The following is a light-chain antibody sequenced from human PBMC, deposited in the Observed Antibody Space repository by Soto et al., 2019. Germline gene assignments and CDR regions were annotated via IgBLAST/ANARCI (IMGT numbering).Light chain of an antibody. CDR3: QQYNNWPRT. CDR2: GAS. CDR1: QSVSSN. V-gene: IGKV3-15*01. J-gene: IGKJ1*01. Sequence: EIVMTQSPATLSVSPGERATLSCRASQSVSSNLAWYKQKPGQAPRLLIYGASTRATGIPARFSGSGSGTEFTLTISSLQSEDFAVYYCQQYNNWPRTFGQGTQVDIK.